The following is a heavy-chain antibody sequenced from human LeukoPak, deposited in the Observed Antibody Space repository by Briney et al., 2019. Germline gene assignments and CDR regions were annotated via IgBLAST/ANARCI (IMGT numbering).Heavy chain of an antibody. CDR3: ARDPVDYYDSSGYKDY. J-gene: IGHJ4*02. Sequence: GGSLRLSCAASGFTFSSYSMNWVRQAPGKGLEWVSSISSSSSYIYYADSVKGRFTISRDNAKNSLYLQMNSLRAEDTAVYYCARDPVDYYDSSGYKDYWGQGTLVTVSS. CDR2: ISSSSSYI. V-gene: IGHV3-21*01. CDR1: GFTFSSYS. D-gene: IGHD3-22*01.